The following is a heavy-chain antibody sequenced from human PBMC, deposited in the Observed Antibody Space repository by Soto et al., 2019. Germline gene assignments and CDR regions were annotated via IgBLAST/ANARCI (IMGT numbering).Heavy chain of an antibody. CDR3: ARLGYDFWSGYNYYYYRMDV. D-gene: IGHD3-3*01. V-gene: IGHV5-51*01. J-gene: IGHJ6*02. Sequence: GESLKISCKGSGYSFTSYWIGWVRQMPGKGLEWMGIIYPGDSDTRYSPSFQGQVTISADKSISTAYLQWSSLKASDTAMYYCARLGYDFWSGYNYYYYRMDVCGQGTTVTVSS. CDR2: IYPGDSDT. CDR1: GYSFTSYW.